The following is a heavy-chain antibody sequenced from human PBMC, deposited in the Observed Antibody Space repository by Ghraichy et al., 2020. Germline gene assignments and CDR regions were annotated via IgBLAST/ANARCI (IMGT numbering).Heavy chain of an antibody. Sequence: ASGKVSCKASGYTFTGYYMHWVRQAPGQGLEWMGRINPNSGGTNYAQKFQGRVTMTRDTSISTAYMELSRLRSDDTAVYYCARDSSGSGWYEAYDYWGQGTLVTVSS. J-gene: IGHJ4*02. CDR3: ARDSSGSGWYEAYDY. V-gene: IGHV1-2*06. CDR2: INPNSGGT. CDR1: GYTFTGYY. D-gene: IGHD6-19*01.